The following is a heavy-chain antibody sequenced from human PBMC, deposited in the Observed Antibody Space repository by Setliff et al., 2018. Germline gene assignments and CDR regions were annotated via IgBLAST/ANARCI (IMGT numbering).Heavy chain of an antibody. V-gene: IGHV1-18*01. CDR3: ARVTIAVAGYFDF. Sequence: ASVKVSCKASGYTFTNYGVTWVRQAPGQGLEWMGWIGAYNGNTYNAHKFQGRVTMTSDTSTSTAYMELRSLRTDDTAVYYCARVTIAVAGYFDFWGQGTLVTVSS. CDR1: GYTFTNYG. D-gene: IGHD6-19*01. CDR2: IGAYNGNT. J-gene: IGHJ4*02.